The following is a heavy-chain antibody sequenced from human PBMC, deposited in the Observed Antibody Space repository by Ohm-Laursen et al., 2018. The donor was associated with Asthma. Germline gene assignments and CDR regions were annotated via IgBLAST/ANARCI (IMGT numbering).Heavy chain of an antibody. V-gene: IGHV3-7*01. CDR1: KFTFSNHW. Sequence: SLRLSCTASKFTFSNHWMNWVRQAPGKGLEWVANINPDGRETRHVDSVKGRFTISRDNAKDSLSLQMNSLRVDDTALYYCARIGPEWELPGREYSVHHWGQGTLVTVSS. CDR3: ARIGPEWELPGREYSVHH. D-gene: IGHD1-26*01. J-gene: IGHJ1*01. CDR2: INPDGRET.